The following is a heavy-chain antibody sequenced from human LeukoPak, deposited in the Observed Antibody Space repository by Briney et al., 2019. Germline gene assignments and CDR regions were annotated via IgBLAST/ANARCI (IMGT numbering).Heavy chain of an antibody. D-gene: IGHD3-9*01. CDR3: AVGTYDILTGYSDY. V-gene: IGHV1-18*01. J-gene: IGHJ4*02. Sequence: ASVKVSCKASGYTFTSYGISWVRQAPGQGLEWMGWISAYNGNTNYAQKLQGRVTMTTDTSTSTAYMELSSLRSEDTAVYYCAVGTYDILTGYSDYWGQGTLVTVSS. CDR1: GYTFTSYG. CDR2: ISAYNGNT.